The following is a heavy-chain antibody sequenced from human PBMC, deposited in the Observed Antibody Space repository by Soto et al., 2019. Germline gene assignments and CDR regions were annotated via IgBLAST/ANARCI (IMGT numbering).Heavy chain of an antibody. Sequence: ASVKVSCKASGYIFTAYSMHWVRQAPGQGLEWMGWINPNSGGTNYAQKFQGWVTMTRDTSISTAYMELSRLRSDDMAVYYCARSYYYDSSGYYYEGSEFDYWGQGTLVTVSS. CDR1: GYIFTAYS. CDR2: INPNSGGT. V-gene: IGHV1-2*04. D-gene: IGHD3-22*01. CDR3: ARSYYYDSSGYYYEGSEFDY. J-gene: IGHJ4*02.